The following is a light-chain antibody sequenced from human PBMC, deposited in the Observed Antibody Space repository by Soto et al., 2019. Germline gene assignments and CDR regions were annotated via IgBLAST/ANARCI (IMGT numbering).Light chain of an antibody. CDR3: QLYNSYST. CDR2: AAS. J-gene: IGKJ1*01. CDR1: QSISSW. V-gene: IGKV1-5*01. Sequence: IQMTQSPSTLPASVGDRVTTTCRASQSISSWLAWYQQKPGKAPKLLIYAASTLQSGVPSRFSGSASGTDFTLTISSVQADEFATYYCQLYNSYSTFGQGTKVDIK.